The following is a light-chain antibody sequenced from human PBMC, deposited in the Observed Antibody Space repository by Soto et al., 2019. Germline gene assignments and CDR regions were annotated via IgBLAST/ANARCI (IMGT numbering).Light chain of an antibody. J-gene: IGKJ4*01. Sequence: VLTQSPDTLSLSPGERATLSCRASQDVGKFLVWYHQKPGLSPSLVIYEASKRATDIPDRFSGSGSGTAFTLTINRLEPEDVGFYYCQPRNSWPLTFGGGTKVDIK. CDR2: EAS. V-gene: IGKV3-11*01. CDR3: QPRNSWPLT. CDR1: QDVGKF.